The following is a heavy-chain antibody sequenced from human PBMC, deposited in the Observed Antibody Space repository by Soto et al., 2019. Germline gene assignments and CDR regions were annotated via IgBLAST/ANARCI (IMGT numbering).Heavy chain of an antibody. J-gene: IGHJ6*02. CDR2: INAGNGNT. CDR1: GYTFSNFGIHS. Sequence: GASVKVSCKASGYTFSNFGIHSMHWVRQAPGQRLEWMGWINAGNGNTKYSQKFQGRVTITRDTSASTAYMELSSLSSEDTAVYYCARGSDYQYYYYDMDVWGQGTTVTVSS. D-gene: IGHD4-17*01. V-gene: IGHV1-3*01. CDR3: ARGSDYQYYYYDMDV.